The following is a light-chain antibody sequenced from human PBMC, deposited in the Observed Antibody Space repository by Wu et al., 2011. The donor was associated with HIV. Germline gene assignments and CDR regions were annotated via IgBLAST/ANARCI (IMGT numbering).Light chain of an antibody. V-gene: IGKV3-20*01. Sequence: DIVLTQSPGTLSLSPGESATLSCRASQSVSSNYVAWYQQKPGQAPRLLIYGASNKATGIPDRFRGSGSGTDFTLTIRRLEPEDFAVYYCQQYGSSPLTFGQGTKVEIK. CDR3: QQYGSSPLT. J-gene: IGKJ1*01. CDR2: GAS. CDR1: QSVSSNY.